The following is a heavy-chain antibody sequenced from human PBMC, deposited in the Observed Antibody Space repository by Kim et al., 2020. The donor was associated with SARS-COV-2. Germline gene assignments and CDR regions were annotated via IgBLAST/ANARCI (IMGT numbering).Heavy chain of an antibody. J-gene: IGHJ4*02. V-gene: IGHV3-15*01. Sequence: GGSLRLSCAASGFTFSNAWMSWVRQAPGKGLEWVGRIKSKTDGGTTDYAAPVKGRFTISRDDSKNTLYLQMNSLKTEDTAVYYCTTDRLVRGGLPKIVDYWGQGTLVTVSS. CDR1: GFTFSNAW. CDR2: IKSKTDGGTT. CDR3: TTDRLVRGGLPKIVDY. D-gene: IGHD3-10*01.